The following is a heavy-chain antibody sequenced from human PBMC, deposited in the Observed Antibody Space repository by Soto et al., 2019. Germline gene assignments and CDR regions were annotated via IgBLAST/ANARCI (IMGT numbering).Heavy chain of an antibody. Sequence: ASVKVSCKASGFTFTSYAITWVRQAPGQGLEWMGWISAYNGNTNYAQKLQGRVTMTTDTSTSTAYMELRSLRSDDTAVYYCARESSSSCHDYWGQGTLVTVSS. CDR2: ISAYNGNT. V-gene: IGHV1-18*01. CDR3: ARESSSSCHDY. J-gene: IGHJ4*02. D-gene: IGHD6-13*01. CDR1: GFTFTSYA.